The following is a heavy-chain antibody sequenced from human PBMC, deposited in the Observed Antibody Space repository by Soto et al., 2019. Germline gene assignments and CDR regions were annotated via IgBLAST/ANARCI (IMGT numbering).Heavy chain of an antibody. CDR1: GGSISSYY. CDR3: ARDYDFWSGPQRKSAFDI. CDR2: IYYSGST. V-gene: IGHV4-59*01. Sequence: PSETLSLSCTVSGGSISSYYWSWIRQPPGKGLEWIGYIYYSGSTNYNPSLKSRVTISVDTSKNQFSLKLSSVTAADTAVYYCARDYDFWSGPQRKSAFDIWGQGTMVTVSS. D-gene: IGHD3-3*01. J-gene: IGHJ3*02.